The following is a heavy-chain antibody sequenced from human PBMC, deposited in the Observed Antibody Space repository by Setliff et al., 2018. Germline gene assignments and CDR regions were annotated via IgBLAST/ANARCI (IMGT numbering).Heavy chain of an antibody. CDR1: GLIFGNYA. V-gene: IGHV3-23*01. CDR3: ARVPRIIIMVGVISHYYYMDV. Sequence: GGSLRLSCAASGLIFGNYAMNWVRQAPGKGLEWVSGISGGGTYYADSVKGRFTISRDNSKNTLYLQMNSLRAEDTALYYCARVPRIIIMVGVISHYYYMDVWGKGTTVTVSS. J-gene: IGHJ6*03. CDR2: ISGGGT. D-gene: IGHD3-3*02.